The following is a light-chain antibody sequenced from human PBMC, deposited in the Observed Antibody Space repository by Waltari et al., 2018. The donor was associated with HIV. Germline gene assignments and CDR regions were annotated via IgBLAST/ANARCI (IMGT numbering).Light chain of an antibody. CDR2: DNN. CDR1: SSNIGYHY. CDR3: ATWDSGLSAVV. J-gene: IGLJ2*01. Sequence: QSVLTQPPSVSATPGQKVTISCSGSSSNIGYHYVFWYQQLPGTAPKLLIYDNNKRPSGIPDRCSGSKSGTSATLGITGLQTGDEADYYCATWDSGLSAVVFGGGTKLTVL. V-gene: IGLV1-51*01.